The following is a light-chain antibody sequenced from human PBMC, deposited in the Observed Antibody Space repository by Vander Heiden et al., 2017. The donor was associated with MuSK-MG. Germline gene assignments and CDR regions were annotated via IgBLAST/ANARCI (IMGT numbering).Light chain of an antibody. CDR1: QSISSY. V-gene: IGKV1-39*01. CDR2: AAA. J-gene: IGKJ1*01. CDR3: QQSDSTPWT. Sequence: DIQMTQSPSSLSASVGDRVTITCRASQSISSYLNWYQQKPGKAPKLLIYAAASLQSGVPSRFSGSGSGTDYTLTISRLQPEDFATDYCQQSDSTPWTFGQGTKVEIK.